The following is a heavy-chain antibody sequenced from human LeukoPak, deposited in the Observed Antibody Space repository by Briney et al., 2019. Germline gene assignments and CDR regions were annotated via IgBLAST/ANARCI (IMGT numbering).Heavy chain of an antibody. J-gene: IGHJ5*02. CDR1: GYSISSGYY. CDR3: ARAQGYCSGGSCYRSGYNWFDP. Sequence: SETLSLTCAVSGYSISSGYYWGWIRQPPGKGLEWIGSIYHSGSIYYNPSLKSRVTISVDTSKNQFSLKLSSVTAADTAVYYCARAQGYCSGGSCYRSGYNWFDPWGQGTLVTVSS. CDR2: IYHSGSI. D-gene: IGHD2-15*01. V-gene: IGHV4-38-2*01.